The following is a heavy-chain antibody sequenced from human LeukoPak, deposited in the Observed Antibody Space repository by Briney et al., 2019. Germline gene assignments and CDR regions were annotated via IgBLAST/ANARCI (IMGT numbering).Heavy chain of an antibody. CDR2: INTDNGNT. J-gene: IGHJ5*02. CDR1: GSSFNTYG. Sequence: GASVKVSCKASGSSFNTYGISWVRQAPGQRPEWMGWINTDNGNTKYAQKFQGRVTMTTDTYTSTASMELSSLTSDGTAVYYCARMGCTGDCYRFDPWGQGTLVTVSS. D-gene: IGHD2-21*02. V-gene: IGHV1-18*01. CDR3: ARMGCTGDCYRFDP.